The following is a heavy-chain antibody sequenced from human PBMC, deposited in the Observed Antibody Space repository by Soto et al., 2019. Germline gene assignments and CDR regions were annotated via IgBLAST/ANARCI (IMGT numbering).Heavy chain of an antibody. CDR3: ARAPYGDRLDY. Sequence: QVQLVQSGAEMKKPGSSVNVSCKASGGTFSTYTITWVRQAPGQGLEWMGRIIPILGMPNYAQKFQGRVTITADKYTNTVYMELNNVRSEDTAVYYSARAPYGDRLDYWGQGTLVTVSS. CDR1: GGTFSTYT. D-gene: IGHD4-17*01. CDR2: IIPILGMP. V-gene: IGHV1-69*02. J-gene: IGHJ4*02.